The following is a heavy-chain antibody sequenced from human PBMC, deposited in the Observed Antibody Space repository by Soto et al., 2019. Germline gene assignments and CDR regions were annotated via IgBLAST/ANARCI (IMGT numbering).Heavy chain of an antibody. CDR3: ARVSLSSGDYLSRFDY. CDR2: ISAYNGNT. D-gene: IGHD2-21*02. V-gene: IGHV1-18*01. CDR1: GYTFTSYG. Sequence: ASVKVSCKASGYTFTSYGISWVRQAPGQGLEWMGWISAYNGNTNYAQKLQGRVTMTTDTSTSTAYMELRSLRSDDTAVYYCARVSLSSGDYLSRFDYWGQGTLVTVSS. J-gene: IGHJ4*02.